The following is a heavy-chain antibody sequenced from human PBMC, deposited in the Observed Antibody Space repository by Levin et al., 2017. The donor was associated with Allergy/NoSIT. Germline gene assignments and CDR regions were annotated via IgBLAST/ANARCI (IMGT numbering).Heavy chain of an antibody. D-gene: IGHD2-8*02. J-gene: IGHJ4*02. CDR2: INPNSGGT. CDR3: AGDKSYRDTGGSYDY. CDR1: GYSFSDYY. Sequence: ASVKVSCKASGYSFSDYYIHWVRQAPGQGLEWMGRINPNSGGTNYAQTFQGRVTMTRDTSTCSAYMELSRLTSDDTAVYYCAGDKSYRDTGGSYDYWGQGTLVTVSS. V-gene: IGHV1-2*02.